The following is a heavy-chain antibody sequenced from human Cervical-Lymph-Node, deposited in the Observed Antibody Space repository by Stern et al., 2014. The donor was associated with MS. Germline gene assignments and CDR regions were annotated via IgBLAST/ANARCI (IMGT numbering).Heavy chain of an antibody. CDR2: IDAGNEKT. Sequence: QVQLVQSGAEVKNPGASLNVSCRASGYSFSRSAMHWVRQAPGQRLEWMGWIDAGNEKTKDSKEFRDRITLTRDTFATTAYMELSSLRSEDTAVYYCARGRARITISGENMGQGYYFFGMDVWGQGTTVSVSS. CDR3: ARGRARITISGENMGQGYYFFGMDV. J-gene: IGHJ6*02. D-gene: IGHD3-3*01. CDR1: GYSFSRSA. V-gene: IGHV1-3*01.